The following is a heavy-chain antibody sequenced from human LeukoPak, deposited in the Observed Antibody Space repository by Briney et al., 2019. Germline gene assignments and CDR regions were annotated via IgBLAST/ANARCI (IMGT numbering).Heavy chain of an antibody. CDR3: ARGGNYDFWSGYYPFDY. CDR1: GGSFSGYY. D-gene: IGHD3-3*01. V-gene: IGHV4-34*01. CDR2: INHSGST. J-gene: IGHJ4*02. Sequence: PSETLSLTCAVYGGSFSGYYWSWIRRPPGKGLGWIGEINHSGSTNYNPSLKSRVTISVDTSKNQFSLKLSSVTAADTAVYYCARGGNYDFWSGYYPFDYWGQGTLVTVSS.